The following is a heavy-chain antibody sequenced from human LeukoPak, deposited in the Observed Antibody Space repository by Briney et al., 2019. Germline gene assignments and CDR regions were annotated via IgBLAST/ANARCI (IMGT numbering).Heavy chain of an antibody. D-gene: IGHD5-12*01. CDR3: ARVSLSTSGYDDALEI. CDR1: GFTLSNYD. CDR2: IGRHGDT. V-gene: IGHV3-13*04. J-gene: IGHJ3*02. Sequence: PGGSLRLSCAASGFTLSNYDMHWVRQPTGKGLEWVSAIGRHGDTYYAASVKGRFTISREYAKNSLYLQMNSLIVGDTAVYYCARVSLSTSGYDDALEIWGQGTVVTVSS.